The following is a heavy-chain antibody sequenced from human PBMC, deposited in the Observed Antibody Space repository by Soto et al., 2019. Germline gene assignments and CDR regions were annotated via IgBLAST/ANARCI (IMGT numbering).Heavy chain of an antibody. Sequence: SETLSLTCTVSGGSIGSYYWSWIRQPPGKGLEWIGYIYYSGSTNYNPSLKSRVTISVDTSKNQFSLKLSSVTAADTAVYYCARDGDGYNRGAFDIWGQGTMVTVSS. CDR2: IYYSGST. V-gene: IGHV4-59*01. J-gene: IGHJ3*02. D-gene: IGHD5-12*01. CDR3: ARDGDGYNRGAFDI. CDR1: GGSIGSYY.